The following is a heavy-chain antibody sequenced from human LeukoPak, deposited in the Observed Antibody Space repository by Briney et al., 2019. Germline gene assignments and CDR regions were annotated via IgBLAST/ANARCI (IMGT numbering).Heavy chain of an antibody. Sequence: SQTLSLTCAISGDSVSSNSAAWNWIRQSPSRGLEWLGRTYYRSKWYNDYAVSVKSRITINPDTSKNQFSLQLNSVTPEDTAVYYCARELWFVNAPGSWFDPWGQGTLVTVSS. J-gene: IGHJ5*02. V-gene: IGHV6-1*01. D-gene: IGHD3-10*01. CDR3: ARELWFVNAPGSWFDP. CDR2: TYYRSKWYN. CDR1: GDSVSSNSAA.